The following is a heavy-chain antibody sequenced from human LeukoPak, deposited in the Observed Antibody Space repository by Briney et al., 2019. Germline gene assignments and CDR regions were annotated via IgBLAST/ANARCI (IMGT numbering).Heavy chain of an antibody. CDR1: GFTFSNYT. CDR2: ISGSGYRT. Sequence: PGGSLRLSCAASGFTFSNYTMSWVRQAPGKGLEWVSDISGSGYRTYYADSVKGRFTISRDNSKNTLYLQMNSLRAEDTAVDYCAKDRGDDAAQSRFDPWGQGTLVTVSS. J-gene: IGHJ5*02. D-gene: IGHD4-17*01. CDR3: AKDRGDDAAQSRFDP. V-gene: IGHV3-23*01.